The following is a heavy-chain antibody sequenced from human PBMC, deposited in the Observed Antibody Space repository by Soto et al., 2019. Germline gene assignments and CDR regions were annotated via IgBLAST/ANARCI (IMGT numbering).Heavy chain of an antibody. CDR2: INGGSTP. Sequence: GGSLRLSCVASGFGFGSYAMNWFRQAPGKGLEWVTGINGGSTPYYADSVKGRFTISRDNSKNTLYLQMNSLRAEDTAVYYCAKDKDWSGVYGMDVWGQGTTVTVSS. CDR3: AKDKDWSGVYGMDV. D-gene: IGHD3-3*01. J-gene: IGHJ6*02. CDR1: GFGFGSYA. V-gene: IGHV3-23*01.